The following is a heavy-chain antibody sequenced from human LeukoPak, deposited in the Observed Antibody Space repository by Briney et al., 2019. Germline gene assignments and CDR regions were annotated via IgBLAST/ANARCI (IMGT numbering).Heavy chain of an antibody. CDR2: IYYSGST. V-gene: IGHV4-39*07. D-gene: IGHD6-13*01. Sequence: SETLSLTCTVSGGSISNGDYYWGWIRQPPGKGLEWIGSIYYSGSTYYNPSLKSRVTISVDTSKNQFSLKLSSVTAADTAVYYCARRGSSRTYFDYWGQGTLVTVSS. J-gene: IGHJ4*02. CDR3: ARRGSSRTYFDY. CDR1: GGSISNGDYY.